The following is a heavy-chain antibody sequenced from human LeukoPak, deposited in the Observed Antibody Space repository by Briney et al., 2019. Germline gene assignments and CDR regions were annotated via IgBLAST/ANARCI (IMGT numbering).Heavy chain of an antibody. CDR3: AKHYGSGTYYLPPWFDP. Sequence: GGSLRLSCVASGFDFGTYAMSWVRQAPGKGPEWVSTVSNGGSSTYYADSVKGRFTVSRDNSKNTLYLQMNSLRAEDTAVYYCAKHYGSGTYYLPPWFDPWGQGALVTVSS. V-gene: IGHV3-23*01. CDR1: GFDFGTYA. J-gene: IGHJ5*02. D-gene: IGHD3-10*01. CDR2: VSNGGSST.